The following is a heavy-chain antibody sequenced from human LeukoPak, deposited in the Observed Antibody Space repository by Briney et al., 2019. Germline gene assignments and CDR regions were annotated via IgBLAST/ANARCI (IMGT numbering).Heavy chain of an antibody. D-gene: IGHD6-6*01. CDR2: ISSSSSYI. V-gene: IGHV3-21*01. J-gene: IGHJ6*03. Sequence: GGSLRLSCAASRFTFSSYSMNWIRQAPGKGLELVSSISSSSSYIYYADSVKGRFTISRDNAKNSLYLQMNSLRAEDTAVYYCMTSSSHDYYYYYMDVWGKGTTVTVSS. CDR3: MTSSSHDYYYYYMDV. CDR1: RFTFSSYS.